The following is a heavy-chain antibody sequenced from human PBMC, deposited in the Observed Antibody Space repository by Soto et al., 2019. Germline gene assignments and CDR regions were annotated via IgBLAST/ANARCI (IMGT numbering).Heavy chain of an antibody. J-gene: IGHJ6*02. Sequence: ASVNVSCKASGYTFTSYDINWVRQATGQGLEWMGWMNPNSGNTGYAQKFQGRVTMTRNTSISTAYMELSSLRSEDTALYYCASSIAAAALPYYYYGMDVWGQGTTVTVSS. CDR1: GYTFTSYD. V-gene: IGHV1-8*01. CDR2: MNPNSGNT. CDR3: ASSIAAAALPYYYYGMDV. D-gene: IGHD6-13*01.